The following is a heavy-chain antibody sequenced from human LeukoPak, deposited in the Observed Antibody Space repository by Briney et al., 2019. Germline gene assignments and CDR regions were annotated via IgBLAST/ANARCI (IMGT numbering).Heavy chain of an antibody. CDR2: IYYSGST. Sequence: SETLSLTCTVSGGSISSGDYYWSWIRQPPGKGLEWIGYIYYSGSTNYNPSLKSRVTISVDTSKNQFSLKLSSVTAADTAVYYCARVDPGYYYGMDVWGQGTTVTVSS. CDR1: GGSISSGDYY. J-gene: IGHJ6*02. CDR3: ARVDPGYYYGMDV. D-gene: IGHD3-10*01. V-gene: IGHV4-61*08.